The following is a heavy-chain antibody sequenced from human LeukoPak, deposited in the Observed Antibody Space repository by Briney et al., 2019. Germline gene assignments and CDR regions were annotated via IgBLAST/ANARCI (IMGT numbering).Heavy chain of an antibody. CDR2: ISWNSGSI. CDR1: GFTFDDYA. V-gene: IGHV3-9*01. J-gene: IGHJ4*02. CDR3: AKDSGRGNIVVVPAAIPYCSGGSCYSGTYFDY. Sequence: GGSLRLSCAASGFTFDDYAMPWVRQAPGKGLEWVSGISWNSGSIGYADSVKGRFTISRDNAKNSLYLQMNSLGAEDTALYYCAKDSGRGNIVVVPAAIPYCSGGSCYSGTYFDYWGQGTLVTVSS. D-gene: IGHD2-2*02.